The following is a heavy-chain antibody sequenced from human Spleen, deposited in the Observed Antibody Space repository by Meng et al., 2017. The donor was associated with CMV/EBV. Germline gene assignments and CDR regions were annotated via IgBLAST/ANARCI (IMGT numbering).Heavy chain of an antibody. D-gene: IGHD3-22*01. CDR1: TGYY. V-gene: IGHV1-2*02. CDR3: ARVTYVYDSISYYDRNWFDP. Sequence: TGYYMHWVRQAPGQGLEWMGWINPDSGGTHYAQRFQGRVTMTRDTSISTAYMELSGLTSDDTAVYFCARVTYVYDSISYYDRNWFDPWGQGALVTVSS. J-gene: IGHJ5*02. CDR2: INPDSGGT.